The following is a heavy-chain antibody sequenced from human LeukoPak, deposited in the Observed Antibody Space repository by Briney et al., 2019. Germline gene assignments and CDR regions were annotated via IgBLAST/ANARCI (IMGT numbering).Heavy chain of an antibody. V-gene: IGHV4-34*01. Sequence: PSETLSLTCVVYGGSLSGYYWSCIRQAPGKGLEWIGEISHGGITKYNPSLTSRVTISVDSSKKQLSLNLTSVTAADTAVYYCARGIAVAVDYYYYYMDVWGKGTTVTVSS. CDR2: ISHGGIT. J-gene: IGHJ6*03. CDR3: ARGIAVAVDYYYYYMDV. CDR1: GGSLSGYY. D-gene: IGHD6-19*01.